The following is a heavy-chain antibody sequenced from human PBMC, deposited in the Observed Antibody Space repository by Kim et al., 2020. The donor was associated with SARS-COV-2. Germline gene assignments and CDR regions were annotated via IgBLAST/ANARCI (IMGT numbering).Heavy chain of an antibody. D-gene: IGHD3-10*01. CDR2: IKSKTDGGTT. CDR3: TTDKLRFGELSYYYYYGMDV. V-gene: IGHV3-15*01. CDR1: GFTFSNAW. J-gene: IGHJ6*02. Sequence: GGSLRLSCAASGFTFSNAWMSWVRQAPGKGLEWVGHIKSKTDGGTTDYAAPVKGRFTISRDDSKNTLYLQMNSLKTEDTAVYYCTTDKLRFGELSYYYYYGMDVWGQGTTVTVSS.